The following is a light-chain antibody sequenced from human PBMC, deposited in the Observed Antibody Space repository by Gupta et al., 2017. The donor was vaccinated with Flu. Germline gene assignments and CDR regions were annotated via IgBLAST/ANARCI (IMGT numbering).Light chain of an antibody. CDR3: CSYAGSSTFRV. CDR2: EVT. J-gene: IGLJ3*02. V-gene: IGLV2-23*02. Sequence: ITISCTGTPSDIGTYNLVSWFQQFPGKAPQLILFEVTKRPSGVSPRFSGTKFGNTASLTISGLQAEDEAIYYCCSYAGSSTFRVFGGGTKLTVL. CDR1: PSDIGTYNL.